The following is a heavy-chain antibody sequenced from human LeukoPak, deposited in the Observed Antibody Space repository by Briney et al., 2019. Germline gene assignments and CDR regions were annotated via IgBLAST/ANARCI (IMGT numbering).Heavy chain of an antibody. CDR3: ARAQVGYNWFDP. D-gene: IGHD1-26*01. CDR2: ISRRSTYI. V-gene: IGHV3-21*01. Sequence: GGSLRLSCAASGFTFRTSGMNWVRQAAGKGLEWVSSISRRSTYIYYADSVKGRFTISKDNAKNSLYLQMDSLRAEDTAVYYCARAQVGYNWFDPWGQGTLVTVSS. CDR1: GFTFRTSG. J-gene: IGHJ5*02.